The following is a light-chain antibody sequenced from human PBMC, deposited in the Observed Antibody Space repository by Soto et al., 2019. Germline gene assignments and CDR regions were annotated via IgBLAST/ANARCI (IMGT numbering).Light chain of an antibody. J-gene: IGLJ1*01. CDR1: SSDVGPYNL. CDR2: ETT. V-gene: IGLV2-23*01. Sequence: QSALTQPASVSGSPGQSITISCTGTSSDVGPYNLVSWYQHHPGKVPQLIIYETTKRPSGVSNRFSGSKSGNTASLTISGLQAEDEAHYHCSSYAGSRHYVFGTETKLTVL. CDR3: SSYAGSRHYV.